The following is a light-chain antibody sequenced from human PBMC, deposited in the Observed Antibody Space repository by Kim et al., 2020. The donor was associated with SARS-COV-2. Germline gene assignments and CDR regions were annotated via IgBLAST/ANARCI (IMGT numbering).Light chain of an antibody. CDR1: QSISTW. CDR2: KAS. J-gene: IGKJ4*01. V-gene: IGKV1-5*03. Sequence: ASLGNSVTITCRARQSISTWVAWYQQKPGKAPTLLIYKASTLEAGVPSRFSGSGSGTDFTLTISSLQPGDFATYYCQQYTSYPLTFGGGTKVDIK. CDR3: QQYTSYPLT.